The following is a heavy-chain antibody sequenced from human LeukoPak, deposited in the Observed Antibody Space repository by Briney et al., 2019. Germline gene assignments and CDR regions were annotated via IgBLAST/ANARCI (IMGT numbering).Heavy chain of an antibody. J-gene: IGHJ4*02. CDR2: ISYDGSNK. CDR1: GFTFSSYG. CDR3: ASSPYVADPPG. V-gene: IGHV3-30*03. D-gene: IGHD3-16*01. Sequence: GGSLRLSCAASGFTFSSYGMHWVRQAPGKGLEWVAVISYDGSNKYYADSVKGRFTVSRDNAKNSLYLQMNSLRAEDTAVYYCASSPYVADPPGWGQGTLVTVSS.